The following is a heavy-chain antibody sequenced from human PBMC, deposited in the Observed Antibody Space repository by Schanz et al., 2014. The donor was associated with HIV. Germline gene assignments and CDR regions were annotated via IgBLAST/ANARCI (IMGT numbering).Heavy chain of an antibody. CDR2: IKSKIDAGTT. Sequence: VQLVESGGGLVKPGGSLRLSCAASGLSFNDAWMTWVRQAPGKGLEWVGRIKSKIDAGTTDYAAPVKGRFTLSRDDSKSTLYLQMKGLKTEDTAVYYCTTVKGYSSSWTTYYYYGMDVWGQGTTVTVSS. D-gene: IGHD6-13*01. J-gene: IGHJ6*02. CDR3: TTVKGYSSSWTTYYYYGMDV. CDR1: GLSFNDAW. V-gene: IGHV3-15*01.